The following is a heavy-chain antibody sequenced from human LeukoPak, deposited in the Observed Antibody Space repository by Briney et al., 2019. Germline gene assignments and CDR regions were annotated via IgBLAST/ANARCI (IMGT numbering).Heavy chain of an antibody. CDR3: ARVLWFGELPPEYYFDY. CDR1: GGSISSYY. Sequence: SETLSLTCTVSGGSISSYYWSWIWQPPGKGLEWIGYIYYSGSTNYNPSLKSRVTISVDTSKNQFSLKLSSVTAADTAVYYCARVLWFGELPPEYYFDYWGQGTLVTVSS. CDR2: IYYSGST. D-gene: IGHD3-10*01. J-gene: IGHJ4*02. V-gene: IGHV4-59*01.